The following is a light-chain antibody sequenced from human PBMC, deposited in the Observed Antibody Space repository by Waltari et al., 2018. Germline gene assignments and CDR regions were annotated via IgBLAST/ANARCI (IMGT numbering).Light chain of an antibody. CDR1: SGHSGSA. CDR2: VNSDGSH. Sequence: QLVLTQSPSASASLGASVKLTCSLRSGHSGSAIAWPQQQPQKGPRFLMKVNSDGSHRKGDGIPYRSSGSSSGAERYLTVSSLESEVEADYYCQAGGHGFWVFGGGTKLTVL. V-gene: IGLV4-69*01. CDR3: QAGGHGFWV. J-gene: IGLJ3*02.